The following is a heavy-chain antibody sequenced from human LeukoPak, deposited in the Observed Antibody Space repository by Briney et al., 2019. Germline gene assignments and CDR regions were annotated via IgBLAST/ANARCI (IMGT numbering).Heavy chain of an antibody. J-gene: IGHJ4*02. D-gene: IGHD3-22*01. Sequence: PGGSLRLSCAASGFTFSSYSMNWVRQAPGKGLEWVSSISSSSSYIHYADSVKGRFTISRDNAKNSLYLQMNSLRAEDTAVYYCARLESVYYYDSSGYYPDYWGQGTLVTVSS. CDR2: ISSSSSYI. CDR1: GFTFSSYS. V-gene: IGHV3-21*01. CDR3: ARLESVYYYDSSGYYPDY.